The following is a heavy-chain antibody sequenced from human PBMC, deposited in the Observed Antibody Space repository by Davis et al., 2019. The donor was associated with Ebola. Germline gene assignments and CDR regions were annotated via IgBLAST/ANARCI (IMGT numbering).Heavy chain of an antibody. D-gene: IGHD7-27*01. Sequence: ASVKVSCKASGYTFTGYGISWVRQAPGQGLEWMGWISAYNGNTNYAQKLQGRVTMTTDTSTSTAYMELRSLRSDDTAVYYYARNNWGSVNFDYWGQGTLVTVSS. J-gene: IGHJ4*02. CDR2: ISAYNGNT. CDR3: ARNNWGSVNFDY. V-gene: IGHV1-18*01. CDR1: GYTFTGYG.